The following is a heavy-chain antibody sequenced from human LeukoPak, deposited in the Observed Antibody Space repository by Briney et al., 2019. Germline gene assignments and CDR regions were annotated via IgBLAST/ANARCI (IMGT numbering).Heavy chain of an antibody. J-gene: IGHJ4*02. V-gene: IGHV1-18*01. D-gene: IGHD6-13*01. Sequence: GASVKVSCKASGYTFTSYGISWVRQAPGQGLEWMGWISAYNGNTNYAQKLQGRVTMTTDTSTSTAYMELRSLRSDDTAVYYCARDPKDGLFSSSWWVDYWGQGTLVTVSS. CDR2: ISAYNGNT. CDR3: ARDPKDGLFSSSWWVDY. CDR1: GYTFTSYG.